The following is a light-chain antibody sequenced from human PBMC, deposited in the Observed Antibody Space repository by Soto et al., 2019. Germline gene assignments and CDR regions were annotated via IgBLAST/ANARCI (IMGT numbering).Light chain of an antibody. CDR2: KSS. CDR1: QTSNW. V-gene: IGKV1-5*03. Sequence: DIQMTQSPSTLSASVGDRVTITCRASQTSNWLAWYQQKPGKAPKLLIYKSSSLESGVPSRFSGRGDGTEFTLTISSLQPDDFATYYCQQYNNYSPRTFGQGTKVEIK. CDR3: QQYNNYSPRT. J-gene: IGKJ1*01.